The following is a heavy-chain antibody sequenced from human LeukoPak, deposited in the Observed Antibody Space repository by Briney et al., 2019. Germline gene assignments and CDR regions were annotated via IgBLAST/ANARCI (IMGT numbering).Heavy chain of an antibody. CDR3: AISYGSGSYYY. CDR2: INPSDGST. V-gene: IGHV1-46*01. J-gene: IGHJ4*02. CDR1: GYTFTSYY. D-gene: IGHD3-10*01. Sequence: ASVKVSCKASGYTFTSYYMHWVRQAPGQGLEWMGIINPSDGSTSYAQKFQGRVTMTRDTSTSTVYMELSSLRSEDTAVYYCAISYGSGSYYYWGQGTLVTVSS.